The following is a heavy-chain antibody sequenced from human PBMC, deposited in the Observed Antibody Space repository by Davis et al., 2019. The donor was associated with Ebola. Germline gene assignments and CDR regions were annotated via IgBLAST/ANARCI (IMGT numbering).Heavy chain of an antibody. V-gene: IGHV3-21*04. Sequence: GESLKISCAASGFTFGSYTLNWVRQAPEKGLEWVSCITTSSTYIYYADSVKGRFTVFRDNARDSLYLQMNSLRDEDTAMYYCSSWVSSHFDFWGRGTLVTVSS. J-gene: IGHJ4*02. CDR1: GFTFGSYT. CDR3: SSWVSSHFDF. CDR2: ITTSSTYI. D-gene: IGHD6-13*01.